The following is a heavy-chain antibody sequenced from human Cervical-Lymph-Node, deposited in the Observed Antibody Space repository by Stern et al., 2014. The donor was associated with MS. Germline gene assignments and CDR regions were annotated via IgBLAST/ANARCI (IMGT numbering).Heavy chain of an antibody. CDR1: GYSFTTFW. CDR2: IFPDDSDT. V-gene: IGHV5-51*03. J-gene: IGHJ4*02. D-gene: IGHD6-19*01. Sequence: EVQLVQSGAEVIKPGESLKISCKGSGYSFTTFWIGWVRQMPGKGLEWMGIIFPDDSDTRYSPSFQGQVNISADKSTDTAYLQWSSLKASDTATYYCARPLGSGWTAGWYYWGQGTRVTVSS. CDR3: ARPLGSGWTAGWYY.